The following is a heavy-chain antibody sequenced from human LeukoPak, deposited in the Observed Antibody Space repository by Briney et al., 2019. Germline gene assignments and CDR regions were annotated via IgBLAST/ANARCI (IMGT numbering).Heavy chain of an antibody. Sequence: PGGSLRLSCAASGFTFSSYSMNWVRQAPGKGLEWVSSISSSSSDIYYADSVKGRFTISRDNSKNTLYLQMNSLRAEDTAVYYCAKRGGYYYDSRNYYFDYWGQGTLVTVSS. V-gene: IGHV3-21*01. CDR2: ISSSSSDI. D-gene: IGHD3-22*01. CDR3: AKRGGYYYDSRNYYFDY. CDR1: GFTFSSYS. J-gene: IGHJ4*02.